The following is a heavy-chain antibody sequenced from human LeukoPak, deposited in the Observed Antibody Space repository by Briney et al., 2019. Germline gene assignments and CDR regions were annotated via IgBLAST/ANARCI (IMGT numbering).Heavy chain of an antibody. J-gene: IGHJ4*02. Sequence: MXWXXXXXGXGLEWVSAISGSGGSTYYADSVKGRFTISRDNSKNTLYLQMNSLRAEDTAVYYCAKESRSYFDYWGQGTLVTVSS. CDR3: AKESRSYFDY. V-gene: IGHV3-23*01. CDR2: ISGSGGST.